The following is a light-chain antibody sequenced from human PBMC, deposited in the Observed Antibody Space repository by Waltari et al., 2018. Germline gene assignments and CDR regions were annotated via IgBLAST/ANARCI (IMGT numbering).Light chain of an antibody. Sequence: QSALTQPASVSGSPGQSITIPCTGPSSDVGGYNYVSWYQQHPGKAPKLMIYDVSNRPSGVSNRFSGSKSGNTASLTISGLQAEDEADYYCSSYTSSSTPWVFGGGTKLTVL. CDR1: SSDVGGYNY. CDR3: SSYTSSSTPWV. J-gene: IGLJ3*02. V-gene: IGLV2-14*03. CDR2: DVS.